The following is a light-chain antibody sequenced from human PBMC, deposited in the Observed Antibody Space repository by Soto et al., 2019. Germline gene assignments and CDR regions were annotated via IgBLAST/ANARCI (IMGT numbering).Light chain of an antibody. CDR1: QSINSN. CDR2: GAS. CDR3: QQYSNWPRT. J-gene: IGKJ1*01. Sequence: EIVMTQSPATLSVSPGERATLSCRASQSINSNLAWYQQKPGQAPRLLIYGASTRATDIPARFSGSGSGTEFTLTISSLQSEDFAFYYCQQYSNWPRTFGQGTKVDIK. V-gene: IGKV3-15*01.